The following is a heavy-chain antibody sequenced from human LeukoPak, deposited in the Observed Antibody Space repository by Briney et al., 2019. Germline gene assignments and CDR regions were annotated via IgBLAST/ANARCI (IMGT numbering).Heavy chain of an antibody. V-gene: IGHV4-31*03. J-gene: IGHJ5*02. CDR3: AREDGGNWGSWFDP. CDR2: IYYNGST. CDR1: GDSIRNDVYY. D-gene: IGHD7-27*01. Sequence: SETLSLTCIVSGDSIRNDVYYWTWIRQHPGKGLEWIGYIYYNGSTHYNPSLKSRITISVDTSKNSFSLRLSSATAADTAVYYCAREDGGNWGSWFDPWGHGTLVVVSS.